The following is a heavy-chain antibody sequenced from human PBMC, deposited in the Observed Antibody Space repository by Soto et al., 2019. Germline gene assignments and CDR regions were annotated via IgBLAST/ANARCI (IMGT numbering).Heavy chain of an antibody. CDR3: ARAEYSSSSWPDNWFDP. J-gene: IGHJ5*02. CDR1: GGTFSSYT. Sequence: ASVKVSCKASGGTFSSYTISWVRQAPGQGLEWMGRIIPILGIANYAQKFQGRVTITADKSTSTAYMELSSLRSEDTAVYYCARAEYSSSSWPDNWFDPWGQGTLVTVSS. D-gene: IGHD6-6*01. V-gene: IGHV1-69*02. CDR2: IIPILGIA.